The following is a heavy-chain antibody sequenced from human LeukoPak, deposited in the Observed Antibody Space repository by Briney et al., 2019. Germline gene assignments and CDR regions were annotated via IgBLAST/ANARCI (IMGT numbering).Heavy chain of an antibody. CDR3: ARVHNWFDP. CDR2: ISSSGSTI. Sequence: GGSLRLSCSASGFTFSTYWMSWVRQAPGKGLEWVSYISSSGSTIYYADSVKGRFTISRDNAKNSLYLQMNSLRAEDTAVYYCARVHNWFDPWGQGTLVTVSS. V-gene: IGHV3-11*01. J-gene: IGHJ5*02. CDR1: GFTFSTYW.